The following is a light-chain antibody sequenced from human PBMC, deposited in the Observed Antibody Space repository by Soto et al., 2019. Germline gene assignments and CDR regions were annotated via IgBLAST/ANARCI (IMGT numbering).Light chain of an antibody. Sequence: DIHMTQSPSTLSASVGDRVTITCRASQSIGRWLAWYQQKPGKAPKLLIYDASSVESGVPSRFSGSGSGTEFTLTITSLQHDDFATYYCHQYNTYSPPWTFGQGTRVEI. J-gene: IGKJ1*01. V-gene: IGKV1-5*01. CDR2: DAS. CDR3: HQYNTYSPPWT. CDR1: QSIGRW.